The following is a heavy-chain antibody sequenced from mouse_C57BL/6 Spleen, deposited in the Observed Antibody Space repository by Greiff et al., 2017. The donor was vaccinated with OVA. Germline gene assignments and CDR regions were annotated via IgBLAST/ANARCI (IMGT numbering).Heavy chain of an antibody. CDR3: VREGGRNPFDY. CDR1: GFSFNTYA. J-gene: IGHJ2*01. CDR2: IRSKSNNYAT. V-gene: IGHV10-1*01. Sequence: EVKVVESGGGLVQPKGSLKLSCAASGFSFNTYAMNWVRQAPGKGLEWVARIRSKSNNYATYYADSVKDRFTISRDDSESMLYLQMNNLKTEDTAMYYCVREGGRNPFDYWGQGTTLTVSS. D-gene: IGHD1-1*01.